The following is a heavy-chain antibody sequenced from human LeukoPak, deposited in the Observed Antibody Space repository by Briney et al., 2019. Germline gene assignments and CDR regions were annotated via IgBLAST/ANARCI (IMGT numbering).Heavy chain of an antibody. V-gene: IGHV4-59*01. CDR1: GGSISSYY. D-gene: IGHD3-3*01. CDR2: IYYSGST. J-gene: IGHJ4*02. Sequence: PSETLSLTCTVSGGSISSYYWSWIRQPPGKGLEWIGYIYYSGSTNYNPSLKSRVNISVDTSKKQFSLKLSSVTAADTAVYYCASRSSIWSGYQDTLYYFDSWGQGTLVTVSS. CDR3: ASRSSIWSGYQDTLYYFDS.